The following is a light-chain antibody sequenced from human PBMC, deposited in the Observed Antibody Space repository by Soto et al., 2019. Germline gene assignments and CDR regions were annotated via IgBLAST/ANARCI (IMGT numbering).Light chain of an antibody. Sequence: QSALTQPASVSGSPGQSITISCTGNSSDIGTYNYVSWYQHHPGTAPKLLIFEVGKRPSGVSNRFSGSKTGYMASLTISGLQAEDEADYYCTSYTSISTYVFGTGTKLTVL. CDR1: SSDIGTYNY. J-gene: IGLJ1*01. V-gene: IGLV2-14*01. CDR2: EVG. CDR3: TSYTSISTYV.